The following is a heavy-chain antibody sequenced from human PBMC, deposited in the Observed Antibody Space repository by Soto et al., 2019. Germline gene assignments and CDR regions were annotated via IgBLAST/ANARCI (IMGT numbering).Heavy chain of an antibody. Sequence: SETQSPPCAVYCGSFSGYYWTRIRPPPGTGLEWIGEINRSGSTNYNPSLKSRVTISVDTSKNKLSLKLTSVTAADTAVYYCARDKIAGVFDYWGQGTLVTVSS. D-gene: IGHD2-21*01. J-gene: IGHJ4*02. CDR2: INRSGST. V-gene: IGHV4-34*01. CDR3: ARDKIAGVFDY. CDR1: CGSFSGYY.